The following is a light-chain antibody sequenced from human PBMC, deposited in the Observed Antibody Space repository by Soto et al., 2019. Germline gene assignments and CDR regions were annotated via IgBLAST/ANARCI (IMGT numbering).Light chain of an antibody. Sequence: QSVLTQPPSISGAPGPRVTITCTGSDSNIGASYDVNWYQHLPGAAPNLLIYETDNRPSGVPDRFSASRSGASASLAIDKLQTGDEGDYYCQSYGSGLSVVFGGGTKLTVL. CDR1: DSNIGASYD. J-gene: IGLJ2*01. CDR3: QSYGSGLSVV. CDR2: ETD. V-gene: IGLV1-40*01.